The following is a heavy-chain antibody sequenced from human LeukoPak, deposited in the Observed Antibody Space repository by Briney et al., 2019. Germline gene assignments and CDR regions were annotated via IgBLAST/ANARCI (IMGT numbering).Heavy chain of an antibody. CDR3: ATETNGRHYDY. D-gene: IGHD1-14*01. J-gene: IGHJ4*02. V-gene: IGHV3-48*04. CDR1: GFTFSSYS. Sequence: GGSLRLSCAASGFTFSSYSMNWVRQAPGKGLEWVSYISSSSSTIYYADSIKGRFTISRDNANNFLYLQMNSLRAEDTAVYYCATETNGRHYDYWGQGTLLTVSS. CDR2: ISSSSSTI.